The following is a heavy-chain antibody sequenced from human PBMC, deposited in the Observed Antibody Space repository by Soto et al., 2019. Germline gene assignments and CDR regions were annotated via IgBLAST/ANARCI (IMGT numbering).Heavy chain of an antibody. Sequence: QVQLVQSGAEVKKPGASVKVSCKASGYTFTSYDINWVRQATGQGLEWMGWMNPNSGNTGYAQKFQGRITMTKNTSISTAYMELSSLRSEDTAVYYCARGVKAARPHWFDPWGQGTLVTVSS. V-gene: IGHV1-8*01. J-gene: IGHJ5*02. D-gene: IGHD6-6*01. CDR2: MNPNSGNT. CDR1: GYTFTSYD. CDR3: ARGVKAARPHWFDP.